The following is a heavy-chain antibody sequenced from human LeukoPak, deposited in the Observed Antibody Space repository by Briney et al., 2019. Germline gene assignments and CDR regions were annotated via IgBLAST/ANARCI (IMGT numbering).Heavy chain of an antibody. CDR3: ARAAAFLEWLKNYYGMDV. V-gene: IGHV3-30-3*01. J-gene: IGHJ6*02. CDR1: GFTFSSYA. Sequence: GRSLRLSCAASGFTFSSYAMHWVRQAPGKGLEWVAVISYDGSNKYYADSVKGRFTISRDNSKNTLYLQMNSLRVEDTAVYYCARAAAFLEWLKNYYGMDVWGQGTTVTVSS. CDR2: ISYDGSNK. D-gene: IGHD3-3*02.